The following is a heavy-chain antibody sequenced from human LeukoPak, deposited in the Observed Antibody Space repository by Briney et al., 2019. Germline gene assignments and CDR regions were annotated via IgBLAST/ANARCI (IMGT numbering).Heavy chain of an antibody. Sequence: KPGGSLRLSCAASGFTFSDYYMSWIRQAPGKGLEWVSYISSSSSYTNYAASVKGRFTISRDNAKNSLYLQMNSLRAEDTAVYYCARHLRGAYYYGSGRADYGMDVWGKGTTVTVSS. V-gene: IGHV3-11*06. D-gene: IGHD3-10*01. J-gene: IGHJ6*04. CDR3: ARHLRGAYYYGSGRADYGMDV. CDR2: ISSSSSYT. CDR1: GFTFSDYY.